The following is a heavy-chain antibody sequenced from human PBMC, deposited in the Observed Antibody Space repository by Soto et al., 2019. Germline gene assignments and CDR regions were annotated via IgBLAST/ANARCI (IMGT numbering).Heavy chain of an antibody. D-gene: IGHD2-21*02. CDR2: ISAYKSDT. CDR1: GNTFTSYG. V-gene: IGHV1-18*01. CDR3: ARDILLCGGDCYDDTFDS. J-gene: IGHJ3*01. Sequence: QVQLVQSGGEVKKPGASVKVSCKASGNTFTSYGVSWVRQAPGQGLEWVGWISAYKSDTNYAQNLQGRVTLTTDTSTNTVHMELRSLRSDDTAVYYCARDILLCGGDCYDDTFDSWGQGTMVTVSS.